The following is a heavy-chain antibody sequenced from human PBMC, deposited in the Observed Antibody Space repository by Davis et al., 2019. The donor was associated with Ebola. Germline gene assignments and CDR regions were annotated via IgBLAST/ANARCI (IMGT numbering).Heavy chain of an antibody. CDR3: AKARSSWTPFDY. CDR2: TSSGGSTT. Sequence: GGSLRLSCAASGFIFNNYAMTWVRQAPGRGLEWVSTTSSGGSTTYYADSVKGRFTISRDNSKNTLYLQMNSLRVDDTAVYYCAKARSSWTPFDYWGQGNLVTVSS. J-gene: IGHJ4*02. D-gene: IGHD6-13*01. CDR1: GFIFNNYA. V-gene: IGHV3-23*01.